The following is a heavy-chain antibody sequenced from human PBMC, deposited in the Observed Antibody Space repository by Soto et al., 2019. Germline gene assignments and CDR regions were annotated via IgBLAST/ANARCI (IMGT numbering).Heavy chain of an antibody. Sequence: ASVKVSCKASGYTFTTYPIHWVRQVPGQSLEWMGWINPANGDTGYSQRFQGRVTITRDTSATTAYMELSSLRSEDTALYYCARKDYYGSGIYYFDCWGQGSLVTVSS. D-gene: IGHD3-10*01. CDR1: GYTFTTYP. J-gene: IGHJ4*02. V-gene: IGHV1-3*01. CDR2: INPANGDT. CDR3: ARKDYYGSGIYYFDC.